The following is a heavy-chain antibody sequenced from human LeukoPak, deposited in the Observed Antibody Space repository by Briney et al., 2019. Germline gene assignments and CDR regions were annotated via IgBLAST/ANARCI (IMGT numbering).Heavy chain of an antibody. Sequence: PSETLSLTRTVSGGSISSYYWSWIRQPPGKGLEWIGYIYYSGSTNYNPSLKSRVTISVDTSKNQFSLKLSSVTAADTAVYYRAREGYSSGWFFDYWGQGTLVTVSS. CDR3: AREGYSSGWFFDY. CDR2: IYYSGST. V-gene: IGHV4-59*01. J-gene: IGHJ4*02. CDR1: GGSISSYY. D-gene: IGHD6-19*01.